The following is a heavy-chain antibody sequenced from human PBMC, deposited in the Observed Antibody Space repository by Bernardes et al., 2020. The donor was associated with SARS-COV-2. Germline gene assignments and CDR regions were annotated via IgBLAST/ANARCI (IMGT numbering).Heavy chain of an antibody. D-gene: IGHD1-26*01. Sequence: GSLRLSCAASGFTFSSYGMHWVRQAPGKGLEWVAVIWYDGSNKYYADSVKGRFTISRDNSKNTLYLQMNSLRAEDTAVYYCARDPGLVGAEEDFDYWGQRTLVTVSS. J-gene: IGHJ4*02. CDR2: IWYDGSNK. CDR1: GFTFSSYG. V-gene: IGHV3-33*01. CDR3: ARDPGLVGAEEDFDY.